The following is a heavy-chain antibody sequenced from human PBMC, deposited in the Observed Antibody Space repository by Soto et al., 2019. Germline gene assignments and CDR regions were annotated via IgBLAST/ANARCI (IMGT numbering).Heavy chain of an antibody. CDR3: AKRGLGDCSTTSCLFRCDN. V-gene: IGHV3-23*01. Sequence: PGGSLRLSCTASGFTFSRYAMSWVRQAPGKGLEWVSTISDSGSTYYAESVKGRLTISRDNSKHTLYLQMNSLRAEATAVYYSAKRGLGDCSTTSCLFRCDNWGLGGLVTVAS. CDR1: GFTFSRYA. J-gene: IGHJ4*02. CDR2: ISDSGST. D-gene: IGHD2-2*01.